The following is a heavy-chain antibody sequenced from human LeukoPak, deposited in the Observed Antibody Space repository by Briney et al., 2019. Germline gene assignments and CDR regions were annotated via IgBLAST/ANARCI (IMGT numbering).Heavy chain of an antibody. CDR2: ISYDGSNQ. CDR1: GFSFSSYA. V-gene: IGHV3-30*04. J-gene: IGHJ5*02. CDR3: ARCGSAGNCYSRFDP. Sequence: GGSLRLSCAASGFSFSSYAMDWVRQAPGKGLERVALISYDGSNQYYTDSVKGRFTISRDNSKNTLYLQMNSLRAEDTAVYYCARCGSAGNCYSRFDPWGQGTLVTVSS. D-gene: IGHD2-15*01.